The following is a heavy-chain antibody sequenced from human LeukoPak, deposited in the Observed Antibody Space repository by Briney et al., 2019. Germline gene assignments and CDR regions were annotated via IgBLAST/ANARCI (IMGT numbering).Heavy chain of an antibody. J-gene: IGHJ4*02. CDR2: IYSGGST. D-gene: IGHD3-22*01. CDR3: ARVRHDSSGYYIDY. V-gene: IGHV3-53*01. Sequence: GGSLRLSCAASGFTVSRNYMSWVRQAPGKGLEWVSVIYSGGSTYYADSVKGRFTISRDNSKNTLYLQMNSLRAEDTAVYYCARVRHDSSGYYIDYWGQGTLVTVSS. CDR1: GFTVSRNY.